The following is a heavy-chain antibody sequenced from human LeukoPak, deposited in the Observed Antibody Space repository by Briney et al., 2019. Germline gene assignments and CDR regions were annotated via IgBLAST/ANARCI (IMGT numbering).Heavy chain of an antibody. Sequence: ASVKVSCKSSGYTLTGYYMHWVRQAPGQGLEWMGWINPNSGGTNYAQKFQGRVTMTRDTSISTAYMELSRLRSDDTAVYYCARAASIAARYYYYYGMDVWGQGTTVTVSS. CDR2: INPNSGGT. D-gene: IGHD6-6*01. J-gene: IGHJ6*02. CDR1: GYTLTGYY. V-gene: IGHV1-2*02. CDR3: ARAASIAARYYYYYGMDV.